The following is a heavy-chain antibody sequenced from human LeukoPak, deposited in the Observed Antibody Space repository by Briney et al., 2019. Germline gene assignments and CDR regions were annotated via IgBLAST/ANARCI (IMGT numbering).Heavy chain of an antibody. V-gene: IGHV4-39*01. CDR1: GGSISSSSYY. J-gene: IGHJ5*02. CDR2: IYYSGST. D-gene: IGHD2-15*01. Sequence: SETLSLTCTVSGGSISSSSYYWGWIRQPPGKGLEWIGSIYYSGSTYYNPSLKSRVTISVDTSKNQFSLKLSSVTAADTAVHYCARPQVLLSFSWFDPWGQGTLVTVSP. CDR3: ARPQVLLSFSWFDP.